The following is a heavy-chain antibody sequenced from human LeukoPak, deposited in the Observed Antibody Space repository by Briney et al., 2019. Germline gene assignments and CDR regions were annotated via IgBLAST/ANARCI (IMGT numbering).Heavy chain of an antibody. CDR1: GASISSYY. D-gene: IGHD3-9*01. J-gene: IGHJ4*02. Sequence: SETLSLTCTVSGASISSYYWSWIRQPAGKALEWIGRIYVTGSTTYNPSLESRVTMSLDTSKNQFSLNLNSVTAADTAVYYCARLGQLYDPLTGSANPHYFDYWGQGTLVTVSS. V-gene: IGHV4-4*07. CDR2: IYVTGST. CDR3: ARLGQLYDPLTGSANPHYFDY.